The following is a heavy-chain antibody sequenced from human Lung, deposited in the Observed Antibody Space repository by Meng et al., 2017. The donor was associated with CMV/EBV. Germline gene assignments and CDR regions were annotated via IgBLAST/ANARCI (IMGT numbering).Heavy chain of an antibody. CDR2: IKQDGSEK. D-gene: IGHD5-12*01. Sequence: ESLKISXEASGFTFSSYWMTWVRQAPGKGLEWVANIKQDGSEKFYVDSVKGRFTISRDNAKRSLYLQMSSLRAEDTALYYCGRDGWLWAPRCESWGPGTXVTVSS. J-gene: IGHJ5*01. CDR1: GFTFSSYW. V-gene: IGHV3-7*01. CDR3: GRDGWLWAPRCES.